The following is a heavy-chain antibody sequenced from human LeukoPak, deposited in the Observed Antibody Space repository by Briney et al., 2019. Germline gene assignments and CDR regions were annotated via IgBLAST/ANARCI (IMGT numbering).Heavy chain of an antibody. CDR3: ARGKSSGSYYNRGGGVNGFDP. D-gene: IGHD3-10*01. Sequence: SETLSLTCTVSGGSLSSFYWSWIRQPPGKGLEWIGYIYYSGSTNYNPSLKSRVTISVDTSKNQFSLKLSSVTAADTAVYYCARGKSSGSYYNRGGGVNGFDPWGQGTLVTVSS. V-gene: IGHV4-59*01. J-gene: IGHJ5*02. CDR2: IYYSGST. CDR1: GGSLSSFY.